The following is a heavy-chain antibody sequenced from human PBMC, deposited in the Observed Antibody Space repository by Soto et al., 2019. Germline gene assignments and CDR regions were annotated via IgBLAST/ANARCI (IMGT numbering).Heavy chain of an antibody. Sequence: ASVKVSGKTSGYTFTGYYMHWVRQAPGQGLEWMGWINPNSGGTNYAQEFQGRVTMTRDTSVSTAYMELSRLRSDDTAVYYCARDSGDYATFGFGYWGQGTPVTVSS. CDR1: GYTFTGYY. CDR3: ARDSGDYATFGFGY. V-gene: IGHV1-2*02. CDR2: INPNSGGT. D-gene: IGHD4-17*01. J-gene: IGHJ4*02.